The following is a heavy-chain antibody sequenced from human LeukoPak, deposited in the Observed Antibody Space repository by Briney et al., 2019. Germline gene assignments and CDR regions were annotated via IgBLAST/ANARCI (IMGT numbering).Heavy chain of an antibody. CDR1: GGTFSSYA. Sequence: SVKVSCKASGGTFSSYAISWVRQAPGQGLEWMGGIIPIFGTANYAQKFQGRVTITADKSTSTAYMELSSLRSEDTAVYYCARGRWLQFHYYYYHMDVWGKGTTVTVSS. CDR3: ARGRWLQFHYYYYHMDV. CDR2: IIPIFGTA. J-gene: IGHJ6*03. D-gene: IGHD5-24*01. V-gene: IGHV1-69*06.